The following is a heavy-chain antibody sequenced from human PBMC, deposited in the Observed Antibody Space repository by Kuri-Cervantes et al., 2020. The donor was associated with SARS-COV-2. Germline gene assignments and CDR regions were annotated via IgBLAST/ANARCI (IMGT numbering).Heavy chain of an antibody. V-gene: IGHV3-30-3*01. CDR2: ISYDGSNK. J-gene: IGHJ3*02. Sequence: GESLKISCAASGFTFSSYEMNWVRQAPGKGLEWVAVISYDGSNKYYADPVKGRFTISRDNSKNTLYLQMNSLRAEDTAVYYCARERTITMIVVVIGGKDAFDIWGQGTMVTVSS. CDR1: GFTFSSYE. D-gene: IGHD3-22*01. CDR3: ARERTITMIVVVIGGKDAFDI.